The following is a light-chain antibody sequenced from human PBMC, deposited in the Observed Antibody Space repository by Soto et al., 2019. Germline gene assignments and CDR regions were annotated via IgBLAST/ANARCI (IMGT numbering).Light chain of an antibody. Sequence: DIQMTQSPSFVSASVGDRVTISGRASQGITSWLAWYQQTKGKAPKILIYAASTLQGGVPSRFSGSGSGTEFTLTLSRLQPEDFETYYCQQATSFPRTFGQGTKVDIK. CDR2: AAS. CDR1: QGITSW. V-gene: IGKV1-12*01. J-gene: IGKJ1*01. CDR3: QQATSFPRT.